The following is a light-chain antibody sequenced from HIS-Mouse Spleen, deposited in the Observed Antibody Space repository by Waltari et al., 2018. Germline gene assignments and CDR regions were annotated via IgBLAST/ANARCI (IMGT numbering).Light chain of an antibody. CDR3: QQYNNWPPYT. J-gene: IGKJ2*01. CDR2: CSA. CDR1: QSVSSN. V-gene: IGKV3-15*01. Sequence: EIVMTQSPATLSVSPGDRATLSCRASQSVSSNLAWYQQKPVQAPMLLIYCSATRATGIPARCSGSGSGTEFTLTISSMQSEDFAVYYCQQYNNWPPYTFGQGTKLEIK.